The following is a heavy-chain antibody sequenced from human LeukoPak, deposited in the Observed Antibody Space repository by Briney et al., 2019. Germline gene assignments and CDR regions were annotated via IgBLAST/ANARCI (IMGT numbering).Heavy chain of an antibody. J-gene: IGHJ4*02. D-gene: IGHD1-1*01. CDR1: GYTFTGYY. CDR2: INPNSGGT. V-gene: IGHV1-2*02. Sequence: ASVKVSCKASGYTFTGYYMHWVRQAPGQGLEWMGWINPNSGGTNYAQKFQGRVTMTTDTSTSTAYMELRSLRSDDTAVYYCARAEGGTFDYWGQGTLVTVSS. CDR3: ARAEGGTFDY.